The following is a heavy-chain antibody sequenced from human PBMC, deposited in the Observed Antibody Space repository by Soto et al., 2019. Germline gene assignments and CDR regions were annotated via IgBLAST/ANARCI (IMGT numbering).Heavy chain of an antibody. Sequence: QVELVESGGGVVQPGRSLRVSCTASGFTFRSFTMHWVRQAPGKGLEWVATVSYDGSTTYYAGSVRGRFTISRDNSNNTLSLQMDSLRPEDTALYYCARDKDSTYFPPPYYFDSWGQGILVTVSS. CDR1: GFTFRSFT. D-gene: IGHD4-4*01. V-gene: IGHV3-30*04. CDR3: ARDKDSTYFPPPYYFDS. J-gene: IGHJ4*02. CDR2: VSYDGSTT.